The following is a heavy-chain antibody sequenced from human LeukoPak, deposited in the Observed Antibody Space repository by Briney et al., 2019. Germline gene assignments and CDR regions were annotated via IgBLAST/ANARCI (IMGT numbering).Heavy chain of an antibody. Sequence: PSETLSLTCTVSGGSISNYYWSWIRQPAGKGLEWIGRIYTSGSTNYNPSLKSRVTMSVDTSKNQFSLKLSSVTAADTAVYYCARVTYSSSSISLGAFDIWGQGTMVTVSS. CDR2: IYTSGST. V-gene: IGHV4-4*07. CDR3: ARVTYSSSSISLGAFDI. CDR1: GGSISNYY. J-gene: IGHJ3*02. D-gene: IGHD6-6*01.